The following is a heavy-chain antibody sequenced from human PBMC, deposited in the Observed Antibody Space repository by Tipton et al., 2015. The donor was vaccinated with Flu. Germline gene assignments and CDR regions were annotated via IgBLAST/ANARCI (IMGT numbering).Heavy chain of an antibody. D-gene: IGHD6-19*01. J-gene: IGHJ4*02. CDR3: ARGTLFQGHSSGWFLDY. V-gene: IGHV3-21*01. Sequence: SLRLSCAASGFTFSSYSMNWVRQAPGKGLEWVSSISSSSSYIYYADSVKGRFTISRDNAKNSLYLQMNSLRAEDTAVYYCARGTLFQGHSSGWFLDYWGQGTLVTVSS. CDR2: ISSSSSYI. CDR1: GFTFSSYS.